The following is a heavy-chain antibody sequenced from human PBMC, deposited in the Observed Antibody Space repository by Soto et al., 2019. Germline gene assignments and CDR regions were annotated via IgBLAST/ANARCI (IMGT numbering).Heavy chain of an antibody. CDR2: IYYSGST. D-gene: IGHD3-3*01. CDR3: ARPDTYYDFWSGYYTRNKDAFDI. Sequence: QLQLQESGPGLVKPSETLSLTCTVSGGSISSSSYYWGWIRQPPGKGLEWIGSIYYSGSTYYNPSLKSRVTIPVDTSKNQFSLKLSSVTAADTAVYYCARPDTYYDFWSGYYTRNKDAFDIWGQGTMVTVSS. CDR1: GGSISSSSYY. V-gene: IGHV4-39*01. J-gene: IGHJ3*02.